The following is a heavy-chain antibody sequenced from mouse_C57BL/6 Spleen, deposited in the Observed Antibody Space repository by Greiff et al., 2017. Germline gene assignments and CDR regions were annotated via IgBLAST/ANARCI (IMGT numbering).Heavy chain of an antibody. CDR2: IHPNSGST. V-gene: IGHV1-64*01. J-gene: IGHJ4*01. Sequence: QVQLQQPGAELVKPGASVKLSCKASGYTFTSYWMHWVKQRPGQGLEWIGMIHPNSGSTNYNEKFKSKATLTVDKSSSTAYMQLSSLTSADSAVYDCAAYSSGAMDYWGQGTSVTVSS. CDR3: AAYSSGAMDY. CDR1: GYTFTSYW. D-gene: IGHD2-10*01.